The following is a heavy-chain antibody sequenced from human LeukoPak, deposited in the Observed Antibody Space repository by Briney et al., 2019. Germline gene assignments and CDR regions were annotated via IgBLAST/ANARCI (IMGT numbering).Heavy chain of an antibody. D-gene: IGHD2/OR15-2a*01. CDR2: FYTSGST. V-gene: IGHV4-4*07. CDR1: GGSISIYH. CDR3: ARDLDHCDSTNCHNWFDP. J-gene: IGHJ5*02. Sequence: SETLSLTCTVSGGSISIYHWSWIGQPAGRGLEWCGRFYTSGSTSYSPSLKSRVTISVDKSKNQFSLKLRSVTAADTAVYYCARDLDHCDSTNCHNWFDPWGQGTLVTVSS.